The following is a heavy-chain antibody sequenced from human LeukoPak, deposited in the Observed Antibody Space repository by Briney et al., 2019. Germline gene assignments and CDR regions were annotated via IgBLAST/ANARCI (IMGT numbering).Heavy chain of an antibody. D-gene: IGHD1-26*01. V-gene: IGHV3-9*03. J-gene: IGHJ4*02. Sequence: PGGSLRPSCAASGFTFDDYAMHWVRQAPGKGLEWVSGISWNSGSIGYADSVKGRFTISRDNAKNSLYLQMNSLRAEDMALYYCAKGGSYYEFDYWGQGTLVTVSS. CDR2: ISWNSGSI. CDR1: GFTFDDYA. CDR3: AKGGSYYEFDY.